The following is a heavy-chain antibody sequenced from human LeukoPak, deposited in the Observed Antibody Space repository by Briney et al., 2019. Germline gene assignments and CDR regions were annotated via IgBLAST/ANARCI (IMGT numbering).Heavy chain of an antibody. Sequence: ASVKVSCKASGYTFTGYYMHWVRQAPGQGLEWMGWINPNSGGTNYAQKFQGRVTMTRDTSISTAYMELSRLRSDDTAVYYCASVNYYDSSGYYSFFDYFDYWGQGTLVTVSS. V-gene: IGHV1-2*02. CDR2: INPNSGGT. D-gene: IGHD3-22*01. CDR1: GYTFTGYY. J-gene: IGHJ4*02. CDR3: ASVNYYDSSGYYSFFDYFDY.